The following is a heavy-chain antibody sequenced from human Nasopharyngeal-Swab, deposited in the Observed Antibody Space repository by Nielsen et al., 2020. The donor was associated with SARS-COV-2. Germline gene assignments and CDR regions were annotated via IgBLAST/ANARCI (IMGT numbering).Heavy chain of an antibody. CDR1: GFTFSSYA. Sequence: LKISCAASGFTFSSYAMSRVRQAPGKGLEWVSAISGSGGSTYYADSVKGRFTISRDNSKNTLYLQMNSLRAEDTAVYYCAKGFYGDRDYWGQGTLVTVSS. J-gene: IGHJ4*02. V-gene: IGHV3-23*01. D-gene: IGHD3-10*01. CDR2: ISGSGGST. CDR3: AKGFYGDRDY.